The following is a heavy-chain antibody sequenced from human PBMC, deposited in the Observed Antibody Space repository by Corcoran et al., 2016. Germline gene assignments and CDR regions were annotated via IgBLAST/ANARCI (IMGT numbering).Heavy chain of an antibody. D-gene: IGHD3-3*01. V-gene: IGHV5-51*01. J-gene: IGHJ4*02. CDR2: IYPGDSAT. Sequence: EVQLVQSGAEVKKPGESLKISCEASGYRFTNYWIGWVRQMPGRGLEWMGIIYPGDSATIYSPSFQGQVTISAEKSITTAYLQWSSLKASDTAMYYGARLTGGGLTIFNRSAHFDSWGQGTLVTVSS. CDR3: ARLTGGGLTIFNRSAHFDS. CDR1: GYRFTNYW.